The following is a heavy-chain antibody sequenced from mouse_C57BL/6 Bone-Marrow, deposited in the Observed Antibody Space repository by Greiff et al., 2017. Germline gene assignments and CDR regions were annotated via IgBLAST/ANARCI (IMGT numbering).Heavy chain of an antibody. D-gene: IGHD1-1*01. CDR3: ARDNYGPSMDY. J-gene: IGHJ4*01. CDR1: GFTFSDYG. CDR2: ICTLAYSI. V-gene: IGHV5-15*01. Sequence: EVQLVESGGGLVQPGGSLKLSCAASGFTFSDYGLAWVRQAPRNGPEWVAFICTLAYSIYYADNVTGRFTISRENAKNTVYLEMSSLTSEDTAMYYCARDNYGPSMDYWGQGTSVTVSA.